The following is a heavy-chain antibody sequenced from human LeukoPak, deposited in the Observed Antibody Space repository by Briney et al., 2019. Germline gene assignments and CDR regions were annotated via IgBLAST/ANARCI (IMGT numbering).Heavy chain of an antibody. Sequence: PGGSLRLSCAASGFTFSNYGMHWVRQAPGKGLEWVAVIWYGGSNTDYADSVKGRFTISRDNAKNSLYLQMNSLRAEDTAVYYCARDHGEKGIWYDSSGSTGSFDYWGQGTLVTVSS. CDR2: IWYGGSNT. J-gene: IGHJ4*02. CDR1: GFTFSNYG. D-gene: IGHD3-22*01. V-gene: IGHV3-33*08. CDR3: ARDHGEKGIWYDSSGSTGSFDY.